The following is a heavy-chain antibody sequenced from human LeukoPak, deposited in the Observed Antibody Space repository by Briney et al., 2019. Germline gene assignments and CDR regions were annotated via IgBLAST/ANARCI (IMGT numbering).Heavy chain of an antibody. CDR3: ARGGPAGGYSYGYLDY. J-gene: IGHJ4*02. CDR2: ISSSSSTI. D-gene: IGHD5-18*01. Sequence: GGSLRLSCAASGFTFSSYSMNWVRQAPGKGLEWVSYISSSSSTIYYADSVKGRFTISRDNAKNSLYLQMNSLRAEDTAVYYCARGGPAGGYSYGYLDYWGQGTLVTVSS. V-gene: IGHV3-48*01. CDR1: GFTFSSYS.